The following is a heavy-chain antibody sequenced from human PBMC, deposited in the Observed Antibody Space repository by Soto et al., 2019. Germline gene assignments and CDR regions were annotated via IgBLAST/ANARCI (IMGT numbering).Heavy chain of an antibody. CDR2: IRSKANSYAT. CDR1: GFTFSGSA. CDR3: TSRFEKVRITMVRGKTYYMDV. D-gene: IGHD3-10*01. V-gene: IGHV3-73*01. J-gene: IGHJ6*03. Sequence: GGSLRLSCAASGFTFSGSAMHWVRQASGKGLEWVGRIRSKANSYATAYAASVKGRFTISRADSKNTAYLQMNSLKTEDTAVYYCTSRFEKVRITMVRGKTYYMDVWGKGTTVTVSS.